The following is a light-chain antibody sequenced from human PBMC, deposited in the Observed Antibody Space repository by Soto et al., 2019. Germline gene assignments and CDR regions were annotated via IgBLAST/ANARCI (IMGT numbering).Light chain of an antibody. J-gene: IGKJ5*01. CDR3: QQYTGPPTT. V-gene: IGKV3-20*01. CDR2: DAS. Sequence: EIVLTQSPGTLSLSPGERATLSCRASQSVTKNNLNWYQQKPGQAPRLLIYDASSRATGIPDRFSGGESGTDFTLTITRLEPEDSAVYFCQQYTGPPTTFGQGTRLEIK. CDR1: QSVTKNN.